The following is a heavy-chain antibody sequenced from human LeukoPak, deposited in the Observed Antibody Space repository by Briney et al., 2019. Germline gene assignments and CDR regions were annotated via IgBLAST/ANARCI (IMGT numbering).Heavy chain of an antibody. V-gene: IGHV3-53*01. CDR3: ARGLGDHYSSKHWYYFDY. D-gene: IGHD6-13*01. J-gene: IGHJ4*02. CDR2: IYSSGNT. CDR1: GFTVSSNY. Sequence: PGGSLGLSCAAAGFTVSSNYMNWVRQAPGKGLEWVSIIYSSGNTYYADSVRGRFTISRDDSKNTLYLQMSSLRAEDTAVYYCARGLGDHYSSKHWYYFDYWGQGTLVTVSS.